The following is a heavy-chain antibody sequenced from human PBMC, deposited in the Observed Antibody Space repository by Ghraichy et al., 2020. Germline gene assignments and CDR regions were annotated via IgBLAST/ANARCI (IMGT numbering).Heavy chain of an antibody. J-gene: IGHJ1*01. CDR3: ASARIAAAEYFQH. CDR1: GGSISSYY. V-gene: IGHV4-59*01. CDR2: IYYSGST. D-gene: IGHD6-13*01. Sequence: ETLSLTCTVSGGSISSYYWSWIRQPPGKGLEWIGYIYYSGSTNYNPSLKSRVTISVDTSKNQFSLKLSSVTAADTAVYYCASARIAAAEYFQHWGQGTLVTVSS.